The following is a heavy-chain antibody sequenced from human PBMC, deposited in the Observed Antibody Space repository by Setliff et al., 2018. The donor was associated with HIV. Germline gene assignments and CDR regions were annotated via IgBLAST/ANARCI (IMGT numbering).Heavy chain of an antibody. CDR2: IYYSRNT. CDR3: ARDPGGLYCTSASCQGGCFDP. D-gene: IGHD2-2*01. V-gene: IGHV4-59*11. J-gene: IGHJ5*02. Sequence: PSETLSLTCTVSGGSINSHYWSWVRQPPGKGLEWIGSIYYSRNTNYNPSLKSRVTISVETSKNQYSLKPNSVTAADTAVYYCARDPGGLYCTSASCQGGCFDPWGQGTLVTVSS. CDR1: GGSINSHY.